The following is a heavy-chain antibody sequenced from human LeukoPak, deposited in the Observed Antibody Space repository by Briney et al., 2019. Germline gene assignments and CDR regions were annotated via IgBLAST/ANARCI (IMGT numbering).Heavy chain of an antibody. Sequence: PGGSLRLSCAASGFTFSSYCMSWVRQAPGMGLEGMANIKQDGSEAYFVDSVRGRFTISRDNAKNALYLQMNSLRAEDTAVYYCARYCGSYYVLLKYWGQGTLVTVSS. CDR3: ARYCGSYYVLLKY. D-gene: IGHD1-26*01. V-gene: IGHV3-7*01. CDR2: IKQDGSEA. CDR1: GFTFSSYC. J-gene: IGHJ4*02.